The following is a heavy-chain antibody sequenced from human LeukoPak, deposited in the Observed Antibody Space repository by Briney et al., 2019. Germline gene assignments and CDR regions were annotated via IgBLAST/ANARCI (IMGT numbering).Heavy chain of an antibody. V-gene: IGHV5-51*01. CDR3: ARLAARYYDSSGYRHFDY. J-gene: IGHJ4*02. Sequence: GGALQISCEGSGYHLTSYWIGWGRPMPGERLEWMGLIYPGDSHTRYSPSFQGQVPISADKSNRTGYLQWSSLKASDPAMYYCARLAARYYDSSGYRHFDYWGQGTLVSVSS. D-gene: IGHD3-22*01. CDR2: IYPGDSHT. CDR1: GYHLTSYW.